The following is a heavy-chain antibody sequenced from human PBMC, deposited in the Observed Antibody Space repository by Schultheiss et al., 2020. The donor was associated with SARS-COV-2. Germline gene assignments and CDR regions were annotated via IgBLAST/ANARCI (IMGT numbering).Heavy chain of an antibody. CDR2: FDPEDGET. D-gene: IGHD6-6*01. CDR1: GYTLTELS. CDR3: ARVRKGSSPPRPRGSYYGMDV. V-gene: IGHV1-24*01. Sequence: ASVKVSCKVSGYTLTELSMHWVRQAPGKGLEWMGGFDPEDGETIYAQKFQGRVTMTRNTSISTAYMELSSLRSEDTAVYYCARVRKGSSPPRPRGSYYGMDVWGQGTTVTVSS. J-gene: IGHJ6*02.